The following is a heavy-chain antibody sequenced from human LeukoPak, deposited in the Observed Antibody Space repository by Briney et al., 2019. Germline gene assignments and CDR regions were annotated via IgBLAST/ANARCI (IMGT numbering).Heavy chain of an antibody. CDR2: ICYSGST. V-gene: IGHV4-59*08. J-gene: IGHJ6*02. D-gene: IGHD5-18*01. CDR1: GGSISCSY. Sequence: ETLSLTCTVSGGSISCSYWSWIRQPPGKGLGWFGYICYSGSTNYNPSLKSRVTISVDTSKNQFSLKLSSVTAADTAVYYCARLSDTGSMDVWGQGTTVTVSS. CDR3: ARLSDTGSMDV.